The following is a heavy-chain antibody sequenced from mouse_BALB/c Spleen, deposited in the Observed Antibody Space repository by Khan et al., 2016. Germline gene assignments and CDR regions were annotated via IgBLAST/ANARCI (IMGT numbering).Heavy chain of an antibody. J-gene: IGHJ3*01. CDR3: ASQYGSSYVGFAY. CDR2: INPGSGST. V-gene: IGHV1-54*01. CDR1: GYAFTNFL. Sequence: QVQLKQSGADLVRPGTSVKVSCKASGYAFTNFLIDWIKQRPGQGLDWIGVINPGSGSTNYNEKFKGKATLTADKSSSTAYMQLSSLTSDDSAVYFCASQYGSSYVGFAYWGQGTLVTVSA. D-gene: IGHD1-1*01.